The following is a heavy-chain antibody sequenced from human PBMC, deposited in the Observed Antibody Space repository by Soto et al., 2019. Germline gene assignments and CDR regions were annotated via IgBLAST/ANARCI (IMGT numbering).Heavy chain of an antibody. J-gene: IGHJ4*02. V-gene: IGHV3-21*01. CDR1: GFTFSSYS. CDR3: ARDRSREAPFNYFDY. Sequence: PGGSLRLSCAASGFTFSSYSMNWVRQAPGKGLEWVSSISSSSSYIYYADSVKGRFTISRDNAKNSLYLQMNSLRAEDTAVYYCARDRSREAPFNYFDYWGQGTLVTVSS. CDR2: ISSSSSYI.